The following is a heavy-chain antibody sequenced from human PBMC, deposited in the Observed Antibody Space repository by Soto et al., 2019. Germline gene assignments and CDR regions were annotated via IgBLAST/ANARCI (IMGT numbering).Heavy chain of an antibody. J-gene: IGHJ3*02. D-gene: IGHD2-21*01. CDR2: IRDRTNGYAT. CDR3: TRLDAPGDCAFDI. V-gene: IGHV3-73*01. CDR1: GFSITGSA. Sequence: PGGSLRLSCAASGFSITGSAIHWVRQASGKGLEWVARIRDRTNGYATGYAASVQGRFTISRDDSENTAFLQMNSLNTEDTAVYYCTRLDAPGDCAFDIWGQGTMVTVSS.